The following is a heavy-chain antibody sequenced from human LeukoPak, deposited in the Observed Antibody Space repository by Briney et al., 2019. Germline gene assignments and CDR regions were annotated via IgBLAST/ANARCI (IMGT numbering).Heavy chain of an antibody. D-gene: IGHD3-22*01. CDR1: GFTFRSYE. CDR2: ITSSGSTI. CDR3: ARANYYDISGYDY. J-gene: IGHJ4*02. V-gene: IGHV3-48*03. Sequence: PGGSLRLSCAASGFTFRSYEMNWVRQAPGKGLEWVSYITSSGSTIYYAGSVKGRFTISRDNAKNSLYLQMNSLRAEDTAVYYCARANYYDISGYDYWGQGTLVTVSS.